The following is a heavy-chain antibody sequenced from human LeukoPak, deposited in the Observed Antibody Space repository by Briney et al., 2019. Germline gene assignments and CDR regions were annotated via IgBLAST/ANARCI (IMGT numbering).Heavy chain of an antibody. CDR1: GFHFNGHW. D-gene: IGHD5-24*01. Sequence: GGSLRLSCTASGFHFNGHWMSWVRQAPGKGLEWVAHTKEDGTVDAYVVSVRGRFTVSRDNAKSSLYLQMSALTAEDTAVYYCARDLGWLQFEDWGQGTLVTVSS. CDR2: TKEDGTVD. CDR3: ARDLGWLQFED. V-gene: IGHV3-7*01. J-gene: IGHJ4*02.